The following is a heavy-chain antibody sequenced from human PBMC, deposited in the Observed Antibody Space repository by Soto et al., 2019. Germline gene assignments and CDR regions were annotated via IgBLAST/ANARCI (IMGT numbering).Heavy chain of an antibody. CDR2: INSDGRNT. D-gene: IGHD2-15*01. J-gene: IGHJ6*02. Sequence: HPGGSLRLSCAASGFPFSTYWMHWVRQAPGEGPVWVSRINSDGRNTSYADFVKGRFTISRDNAKNSLYLQMNDLRAEDTAVYYCARDRDVVVGIFPYFYGMDVWGQGTTVTVSS. V-gene: IGHV3-74*01. CDR3: ARDRDVVVGIFPYFYGMDV. CDR1: GFPFSTYW.